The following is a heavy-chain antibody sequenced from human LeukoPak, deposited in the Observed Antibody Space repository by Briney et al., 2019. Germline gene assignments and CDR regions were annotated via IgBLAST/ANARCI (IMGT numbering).Heavy chain of an antibody. J-gene: IGHJ3*01. D-gene: IGHD3-3*01. CDR1: KFTVSNNY. Sequence: GGSPRLSCVASKFTVSNNYMNWVRQAPGKGLEWVANIKEDGSEKFYVDPVRGRFTISRDNAKNSLYLQMNSLRAGDTAVYYCARGTNYDEWNYGEKFAFDVWGQGTMVTVSS. V-gene: IGHV3-7*01. CDR2: IKEDGSEK. CDR3: ARGTNYDEWNYGEKFAFDV.